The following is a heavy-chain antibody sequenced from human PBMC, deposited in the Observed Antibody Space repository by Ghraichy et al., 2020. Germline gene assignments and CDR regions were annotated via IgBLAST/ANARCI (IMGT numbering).Heavy chain of an antibody. CDR2: IKSKTEGGPT. CDR1: GFSVSDAW. J-gene: IGHJ6*02. D-gene: IGHD1-26*01. V-gene: IGHV3-15*01. CDR3: TTDSVKVKNGSGIAGIVIRPDYYYHYGMDD. Sequence: SCAASGFSVSDAWMSWVRQIPGKGLEWVGRIKSKTEGGPTDYAAPVKGRFTISRDDPKNTLYLQMNTLKTEDTAVYYCTTDSVKVKNGSGIAGIVIRPDYYYHYGMDDWGQGTTVTVSS.